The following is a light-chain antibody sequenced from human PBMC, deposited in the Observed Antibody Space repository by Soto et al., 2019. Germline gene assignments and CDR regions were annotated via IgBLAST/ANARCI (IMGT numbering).Light chain of an antibody. CDR3: AVWEDSLNGYV. CDR2: SHI. V-gene: IGLV1-44*01. Sequence: QSVLTQPPSASGTPGQRVTISCSGPGSNVGTNLVTWYGQLPGTAPELRIYSHIQRPSGVPERLSGSTSGTSPSLAISRLQSEHVADYCCAVWEDSLNGYVVGTGTKVNVL. CDR1: GSNVGTNL. J-gene: IGLJ1*01.